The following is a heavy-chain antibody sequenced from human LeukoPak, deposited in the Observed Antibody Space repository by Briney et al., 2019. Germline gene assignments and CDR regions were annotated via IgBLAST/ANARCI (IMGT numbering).Heavy chain of an antibody. J-gene: IGHJ4*02. CDR3: ARGGSYYYLFDY. Sequence: ASVKVSCKASGYTFTSYGISWVRQAPGQGLEWMGWINPNSGDTNYAQKFQGRVTMTRDTSISTGYMELRTLRPDDTAVYFCARGGSYYYLFDYWGQGTLVTVSS. CDR1: GYTFTSYG. CDR2: INPNSGDT. V-gene: IGHV1-2*02. D-gene: IGHD1-26*01.